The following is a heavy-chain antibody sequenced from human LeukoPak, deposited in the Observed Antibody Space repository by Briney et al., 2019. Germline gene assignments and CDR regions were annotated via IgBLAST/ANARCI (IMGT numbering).Heavy chain of an antibody. CDR3: ASGSGSYYYY. CDR2: ISSSSSYI. J-gene: IGHJ4*02. Sequence: GGSLRLSCAASGFTFSSYSMNWVHQAPGKGLEWVSSISSSSSYIYYADSVKGRFTISRDNAKNSLYLQMNSLRAEDTAVYYCASGSGSYYYYWGQGALVTVSS. CDR1: GFTFSSYS. V-gene: IGHV3-21*01. D-gene: IGHD1-26*01.